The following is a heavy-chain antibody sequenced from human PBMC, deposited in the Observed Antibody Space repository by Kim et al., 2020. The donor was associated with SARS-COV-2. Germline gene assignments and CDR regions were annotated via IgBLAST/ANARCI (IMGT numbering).Heavy chain of an antibody. V-gene: IGHV6-1*01. D-gene: IGHD5-12*01. Sequence: AAFVKSRITISPNTTKHQFSLQLNSVNPEDTALYYCARIWRWLAQDGFDYWGQGTLVTVSS. CDR3: ARIWRWLAQDGFDY. J-gene: IGHJ4*02.